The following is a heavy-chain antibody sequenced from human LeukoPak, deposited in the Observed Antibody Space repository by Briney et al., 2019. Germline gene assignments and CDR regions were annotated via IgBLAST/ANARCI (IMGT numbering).Heavy chain of an antibody. CDR1: GFTFSTYD. CDR3: AGSNPITFGGVTRSDAFDI. CDR2: IGTAGDT. D-gene: IGHD3-16*01. J-gene: IGHJ3*02. Sequence: GGSLRLSCAASGFTFSTYDMHWVRHTTGKGLEWVSAIGTAGDTYYPGSVKGRFPISRENAKNSLYLQMNSLRAGDTAVYYCAGSNPITFGGVTRSDAFDIWGQGTMVTVSS. V-gene: IGHV3-13*01.